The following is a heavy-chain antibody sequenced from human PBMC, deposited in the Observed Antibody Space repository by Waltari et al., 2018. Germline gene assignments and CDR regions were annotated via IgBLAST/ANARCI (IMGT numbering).Heavy chain of an antibody. CDR1: GFAFSSYA. V-gene: IGHV3-23*04. Sequence: EVQLVESGGGLIQPGGSLRLSCAASGFAFSSYAINWVRQAPGKGLEWVSGISGSGGSTNYADSVKGRFTISRDNSKNTLYLQMNSLRVEDTAVYYCAKDRPPDRWGQGTLVTVSS. CDR3: AKDRPPDR. CDR2: ISGSGGST. J-gene: IGHJ4*02.